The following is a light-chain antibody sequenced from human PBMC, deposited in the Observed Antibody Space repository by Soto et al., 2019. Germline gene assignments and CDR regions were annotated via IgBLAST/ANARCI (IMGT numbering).Light chain of an antibody. V-gene: IGKV1-9*01. J-gene: IGKJ5*01. CDR3: QQLFDSPIT. CDR1: QVISTS. Sequence: DIQMTQSPSSLSASVVESVTIKFRASQVISTSLAWYQVKPGKAPKLLIYAASTLESGVPSRFSATVSGTEFSLTITSLQPEDFATYYCQQLFDSPITFGQGTRREI. CDR2: AAS.